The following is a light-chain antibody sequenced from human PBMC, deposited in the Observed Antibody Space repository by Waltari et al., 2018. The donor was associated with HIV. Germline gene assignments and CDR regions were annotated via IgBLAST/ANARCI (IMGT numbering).Light chain of an antibody. CDR2: ANN. Sequence: QPVLTQPPSLSWAPGQRVTISCTRSSSNIGATYDVHWYQQLPGTAPKLLIYANNNRPSGVPDRFSGTKSGTSASRAITVLQAEDEADYYCQSYDSTLRVVFGGGTKLTVL. CDR3: QSYDSTLRVV. CDR1: SSNIGATYD. J-gene: IGLJ2*01. V-gene: IGLV1-40*01.